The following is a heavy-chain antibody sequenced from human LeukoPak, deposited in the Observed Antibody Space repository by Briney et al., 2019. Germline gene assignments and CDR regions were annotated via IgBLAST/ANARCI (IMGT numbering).Heavy chain of an antibody. CDR3: ARVPYVSGTFDF. J-gene: IGHJ4*02. CDR1: GFTFSDHY. Sequence: PGGSLRLSCAASGFTFSDHYMDWVRQAPGKGLEWVAVILYDGSSEHYADSVKGRFTISRDNSKNTLYLQMNSLRTEDTAVYYCARVPYVSGTFDFWGQGTLVTVSS. V-gene: IGHV3-30-3*01. D-gene: IGHD3-10*01. CDR2: ILYDGSSE.